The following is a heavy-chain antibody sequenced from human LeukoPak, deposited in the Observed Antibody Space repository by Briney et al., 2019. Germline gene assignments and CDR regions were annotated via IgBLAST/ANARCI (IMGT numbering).Heavy chain of an antibody. J-gene: IGHJ6*03. CDR3: AKDVRGYYYYMDV. CDR1: GFTLRSYA. CDR2: ISGSGGST. D-gene: IGHD3-10*01. V-gene: IGHV3-23*01. Sequence: GGSQTLPRPPSGFTLRSYAMSWVRQAPGKGLEWVSAISGSGGSTYYADSVKGRFTVSRDNSKNTLYLQMNSLRAEDTAVYYCAKDVRGYYYYMDVWGKGTTVTVSS.